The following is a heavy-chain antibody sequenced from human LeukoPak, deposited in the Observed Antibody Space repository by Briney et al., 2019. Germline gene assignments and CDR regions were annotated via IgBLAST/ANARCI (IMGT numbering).Heavy chain of an antibody. CDR2: IKQDGSEK. Sequence: PSETLSLTCAVSGGPFSGYFWSWIRQPPGKGLEWVANIKQDGSEKYYVDSVKGRFTISRDNAKNSLYLQMNSLRAEDTAVYYCARWTSGWGQGTLVTVSS. V-gene: IGHV3-7*01. D-gene: IGHD3/OR15-3a*01. J-gene: IGHJ4*02. CDR3: ARWTSG. CDR1: GGPFSGYF.